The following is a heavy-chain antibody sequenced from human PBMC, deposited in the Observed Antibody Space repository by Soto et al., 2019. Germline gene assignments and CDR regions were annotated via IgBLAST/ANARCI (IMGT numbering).Heavy chain of an antibody. J-gene: IGHJ6*04. Sequence: EVQLVESGGGLVQPGGSLRLSCAASGFTLSGRSMHWVRQDPGKGLVWVSGIDNAGTDSTYADSVKGRFTSSRDNAKNILYLQMNSLRVEDTAVYYCARGWFGPDVWGKGTTVTVSS. D-gene: IGHD3-10*01. CDR3: ARGWFGPDV. V-gene: IGHV3-74*01. CDR2: IDNAGTDS. CDR1: GFTLSGRS.